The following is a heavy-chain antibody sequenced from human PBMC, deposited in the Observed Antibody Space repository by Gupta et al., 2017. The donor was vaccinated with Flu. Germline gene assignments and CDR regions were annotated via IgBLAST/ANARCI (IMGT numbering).Heavy chain of an antibody. Sequence: QVQLVESGGGVVKPGRSLRVSCAASGFTFSRSGMHWVRQAPGKGLEWVAVISYDGSKKWYADSVRGRFTVSRDNSKNTLYLQMNSLRAEDSAVYYCAKGGLHNWNYDGDYWGQGTLVTVSS. J-gene: IGHJ4*02. CDR1: GFTFSRSG. D-gene: IGHD1-7*01. CDR3: AKGGLHNWNYDGDY. CDR2: ISYDGSKK. V-gene: IGHV3-30*18.